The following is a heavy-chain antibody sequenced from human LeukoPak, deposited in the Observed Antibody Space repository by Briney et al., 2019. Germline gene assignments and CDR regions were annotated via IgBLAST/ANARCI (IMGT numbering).Heavy chain of an antibody. CDR2: IYYSGST. J-gene: IGHJ4*02. CDR3: ARHVIAAAGTFDY. D-gene: IGHD6-13*01. Sequence: SETLSLTCTVSGGSISSSSYYWGWIRQPPGKGLEWIGSIYYSGSTYYNPFLKSRVTISVDTSKNQFSLKLSSVTAADTAVYYCARHVIAAAGTFDYWGQGTLVTVSS. CDR1: GGSISSSSYY. V-gene: IGHV4-39*01.